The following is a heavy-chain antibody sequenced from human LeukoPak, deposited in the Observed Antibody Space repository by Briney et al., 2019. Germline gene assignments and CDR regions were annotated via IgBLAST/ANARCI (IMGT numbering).Heavy chain of an antibody. CDR3: ARDHRYCSGGSCWREGWFYP. V-gene: IGHV1-46*01. Sequence: ASVKVSCKASGYTFTSYHMHWVRQAPGQGLEWMGIINPSGDTTNYAQKFRGRVTMTRDMSTSTAYMELRSLRSDDTAVYYCARDHRYCSGGSCWREGWFYPWGQGTLVTVSS. CDR2: INPSGDTT. CDR1: GYTFTSYH. J-gene: IGHJ5*02. D-gene: IGHD2-15*01.